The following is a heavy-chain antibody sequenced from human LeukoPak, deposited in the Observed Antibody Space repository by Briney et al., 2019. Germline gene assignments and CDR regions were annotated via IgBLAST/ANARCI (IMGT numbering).Heavy chain of an antibody. J-gene: IGHJ5*02. CDR3: ARQSYGSGSLCASCGQLQPFDP. CDR2: IYPGDSDT. D-gene: IGHD3-10*01. CDR1: GYSFTSYW. Sequence: GESLKISCKGSGYSFTSYWIGWVRQMPGKGLEWMGIIYPGDSDTRYSPSLQGQVTISADKSISTAYLQWSSLTASDTAMYYCARQSYGSGSLCASCGQLQPFDPGGQGPLVTFSS. V-gene: IGHV5-51*01.